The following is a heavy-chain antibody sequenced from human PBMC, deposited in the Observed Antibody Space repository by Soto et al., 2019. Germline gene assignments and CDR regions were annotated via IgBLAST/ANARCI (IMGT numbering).Heavy chain of an antibody. V-gene: IGHV4-39*01. CDR3: ATSNWFDP. CDR1: GGSIRSRGYY. J-gene: IGHJ5*02. Sequence: QLQLQESGPGLVKPSETLSLTCTVSGGSIRSRGYYWGWIRQPPGKGLEWIGTIYYSGSTYYNPSLKSRVTISVDTAKHQFSLKLSSVTAADTAVYYCATSNWFDPWGQGTLVTVSS. CDR2: IYYSGST.